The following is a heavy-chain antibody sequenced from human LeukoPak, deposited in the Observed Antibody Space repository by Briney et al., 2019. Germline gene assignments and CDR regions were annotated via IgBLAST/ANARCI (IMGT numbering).Heavy chain of an antibody. CDR2: LYHSGST. D-gene: IGHD6-19*01. V-gene: IGHV4-4*02. Sequence: LSCTASGSTFSNAWMRWVRQAPGKGLEWIGGLYHSGSTHYNPSLKSRVTISVDTSRNQFFLELTSVTAADTALYYCVRLVLEDIYVIAVPDKYYFDYWGQGILVTVSS. CDR3: VRLVLEDIYVIAVPDKYYFDY. CDR1: GSTFSNAW. J-gene: IGHJ4*02.